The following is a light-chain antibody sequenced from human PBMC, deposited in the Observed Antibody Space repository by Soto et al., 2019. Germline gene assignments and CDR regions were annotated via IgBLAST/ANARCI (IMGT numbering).Light chain of an antibody. CDR2: LGS. J-gene: IGKJ3*01. Sequence: DIVMTQSPLSLPVTPGEPASISCRSSQSLLHSNGYNYLDWYLQKPGQSPQLLIYLGSNRASGVPDRFSGSGSGTDFTLKISRVEAEDVWVYYFMQALQPPFTFGPGTTVDIK. V-gene: IGKV2-28*01. CDR1: QSLLHSNGYNY. CDR3: MQALQPPFT.